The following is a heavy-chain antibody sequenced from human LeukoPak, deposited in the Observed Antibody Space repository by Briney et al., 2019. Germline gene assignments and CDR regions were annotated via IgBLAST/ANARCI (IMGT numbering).Heavy chain of an antibody. Sequence: PSETLSLTCSVSGASISMYYWSWIRQPPGKELEWIGYFYYSGSTYYNPSLKSRVTISVDTSKNQFSLKLSSVTAADTAVYYCARSASGSYYFDYWGQGTLVTVSS. CDR2: FYYSGST. D-gene: IGHD1-26*01. CDR1: GASISMYY. J-gene: IGHJ4*02. V-gene: IGHV4-59*08. CDR3: ARSASGSYYFDY.